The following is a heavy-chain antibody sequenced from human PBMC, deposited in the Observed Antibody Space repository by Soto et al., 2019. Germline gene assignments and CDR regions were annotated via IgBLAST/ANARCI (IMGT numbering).Heavy chain of an antibody. CDR2: INAGNGNT. V-gene: IGHV1-3*01. Sequence: GASVKVCRKASGCTFTSYAMHWVRQAPGQRLEWMGWINAGNGNTKYSQKFQGRVTITRDTSASTAYMELSSLRSEDTAVYYCARVCPQKYSSSWYRFCPLDVWGQGTTVTVSS. CDR3: ARVCPQKYSSSWYRFCPLDV. J-gene: IGHJ6*02. CDR1: GCTFTSYA. D-gene: IGHD6-13*01.